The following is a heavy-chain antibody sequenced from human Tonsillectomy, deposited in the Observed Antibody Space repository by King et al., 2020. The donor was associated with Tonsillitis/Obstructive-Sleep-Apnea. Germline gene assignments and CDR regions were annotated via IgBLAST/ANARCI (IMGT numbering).Heavy chain of an antibody. Sequence: VQLVESGAEVKKPGASVKVSCKASGYTFTSYGITWVRQAPGQGLEWMGWISTYNGNTNYVQKLQGRVTMTRDTSTSTAYMELRSLRSDDTAVYYCARNVPAAGTDWFDAWGQGTLVTVSS. J-gene: IGHJ5*02. CDR3: ARNVPAAGTDWFDA. D-gene: IGHD6-13*01. CDR2: ISTYNGNT. CDR1: GYTFTSYG. V-gene: IGHV1-18*01.